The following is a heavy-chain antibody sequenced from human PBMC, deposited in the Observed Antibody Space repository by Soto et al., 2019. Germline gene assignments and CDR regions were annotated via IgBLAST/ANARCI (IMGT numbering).Heavy chain of an antibody. CDR2: IYHSEST. J-gene: IGHJ3*02. CDR1: GGSISSYY. V-gene: IGHV4-59*01. D-gene: IGHD2-15*01. Sequence: SETLSLTCTVSGGSISSYYWSWIRQPPGKGLEWIGYIYHSESTNYNPSLKSRVIMSVDTSKNQFSLRVSSVTAADTAVYYCARDLGCSGGSCFYDVFDIWGQGTMVTVSS. CDR3: ARDLGCSGGSCFYDVFDI.